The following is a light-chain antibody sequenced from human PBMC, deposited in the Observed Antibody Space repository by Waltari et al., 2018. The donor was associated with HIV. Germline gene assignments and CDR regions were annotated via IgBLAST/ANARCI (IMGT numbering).Light chain of an antibody. CDR3: AAWDDSLSGPGV. J-gene: IGLJ3*02. CDR1: SSTIRSNY. V-gene: IGLV1-47*01. Sequence: QSVLTQPPSASGTPGPRVTISCSGSSSTIRSNYIYLYQQLPGTSPKLLISRNNQQPSRVPDRFSGSKSGSSASLAISWLRSEDEADYYCAAWDDSLSGPGVFGGGTKLTVL. CDR2: RNN.